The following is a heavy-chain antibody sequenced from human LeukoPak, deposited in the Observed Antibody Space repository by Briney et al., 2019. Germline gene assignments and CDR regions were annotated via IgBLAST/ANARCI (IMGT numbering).Heavy chain of an antibody. CDR3: AGSSPNSPFDY. CDR2: IYHSGST. Sequence: SETLSLTCTVSGGSISSSSYYWGWIRQPPGKGLEWIGSIYHSGSTYYNPSLKSRVTISVDTSKNQFSLKLSSVTAADTAVYYCAGSSPNSPFDYWGQGTLVTVSS. J-gene: IGHJ4*02. V-gene: IGHV4-39*07. D-gene: IGHD6-6*01. CDR1: GGSISSSSYY.